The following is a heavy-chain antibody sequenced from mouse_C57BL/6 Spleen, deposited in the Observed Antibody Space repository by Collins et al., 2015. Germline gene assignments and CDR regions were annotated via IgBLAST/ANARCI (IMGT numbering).Heavy chain of an antibody. CDR1: GYTFTSYW. D-gene: IGHD2-4*01. Sequence: QVQLQQPGAELVKPGASVKLSCKASGYTFTSYWMHWVKQRPGQGLEWIGMIHPNSGSTNYNEKFKSKATLTVDKSSSTAYMQLSSLTSEDSAVYYCARRVYYDYEGAWFAYWGQGTSVTVSS. CDR3: ARRVYYDYEGAWFAY. CDR2: IHPNSGST. V-gene: IGHV1-64*01. J-gene: IGHJ4*01.